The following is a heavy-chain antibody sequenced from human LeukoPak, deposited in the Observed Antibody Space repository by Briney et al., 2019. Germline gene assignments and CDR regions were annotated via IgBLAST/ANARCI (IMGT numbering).Heavy chain of an antibody. Sequence: ASVKVSCKASGYTFTDYYIHWVRQAPGQGLERMGWINSGGTHYAQKFQGRVTMTRDTSINTAYMELSRLRSDDTAVYWCARDAISRGIIDYWGQGTLVTVSS. D-gene: IGHD3-10*01. CDR2: INSGGT. V-gene: IGHV1-2*02. CDR1: GYTFTDYY. J-gene: IGHJ4*02. CDR3: ARDAISRGIIDY.